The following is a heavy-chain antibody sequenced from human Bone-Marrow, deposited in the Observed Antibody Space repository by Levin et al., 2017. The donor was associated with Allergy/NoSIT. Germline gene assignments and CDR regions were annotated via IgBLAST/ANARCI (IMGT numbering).Heavy chain of an antibody. V-gene: IGHV5-51*01. CDR2: IYPGDSDT. CDR1: GYSFTSYW. Sequence: KVSCKTSGYSFTSYWIAWARQMPGKGLEWMGFIYPGDSDTRYSPSFQGQVTISADKSIRTAYLQWNSLKASDTAMYYCASQGYSGSGGFDYWGQGALVTVSS. D-gene: IGHD5-12*01. CDR3: ASQGYSGSGGFDY. J-gene: IGHJ4*02.